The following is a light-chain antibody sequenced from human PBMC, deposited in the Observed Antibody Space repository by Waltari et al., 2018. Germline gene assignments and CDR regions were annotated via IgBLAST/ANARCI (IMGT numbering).Light chain of an antibody. CDR3: QVWDSSPGQWV. CDR1: TLGRKN. CDR2: YNN. Sequence: SYSLTQPPSVSVTPGRTARITCGGTTLGRKNVHWYQQKAGQAPVLVIYYNNARPSGSPEGCSGSNSGETGTLTISRVEGGEEADYYCQVWDSSPGQWVFGGGTELTV. V-gene: IGLV3-21*04. J-gene: IGLJ3*02.